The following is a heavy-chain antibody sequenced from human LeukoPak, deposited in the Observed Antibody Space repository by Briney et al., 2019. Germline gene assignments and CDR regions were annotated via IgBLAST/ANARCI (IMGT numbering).Heavy chain of an antibody. CDR1: GYSFTSYW. Sequence: GESLKISCKGSGYSFTSYWIGWVRQMPGKGLECMGIIYPGDSDTRYSPSFQGQVTISADKSISTAYLQWSSLKASDTAMYYCARANYYGSGSSSVQHWFDPWGQGTLVTVSS. J-gene: IGHJ5*02. CDR3: ARANYYGSGSSSVQHWFDP. CDR2: IYPGDSDT. D-gene: IGHD3-10*01. V-gene: IGHV5-51*01.